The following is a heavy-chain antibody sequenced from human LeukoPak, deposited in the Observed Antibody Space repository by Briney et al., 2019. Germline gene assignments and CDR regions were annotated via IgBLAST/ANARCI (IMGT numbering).Heavy chain of an antibody. V-gene: IGHV1-69*04. CDR2: IIPILGIA. D-gene: IGHD4-17*01. J-gene: IGHJ4*02. CDR1: GYTFTSYG. CDR3: GNGDYHFPFDY. Sequence: SVKVSCKASGYTFTSYGISWVRQAPGQGLEWMGRIIPILGIANYAQKFQGRVTITADKSTSTAYMELSSLRSEDTAVYYCGNGDYHFPFDYWGQGTLVTVSS.